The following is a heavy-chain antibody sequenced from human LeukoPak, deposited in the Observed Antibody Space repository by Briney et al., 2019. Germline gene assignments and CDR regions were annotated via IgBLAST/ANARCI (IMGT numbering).Heavy chain of an antibody. D-gene: IGHD3-10*01. CDR2: NYPGDSDT. CDR1: GYSFTSYW. CDR3: ATFHGSGSYYPASFDY. V-gene: IGHV5-51*01. J-gene: IGHJ4*02. Sequence: GDSPKISCKGSGYSFTSYWIGGVRQMPGKGLEGMGINYPGDSDTRYSPSFQGQVTISADKSISTAYLQWSSLKASDTAMYYCATFHGSGSYYPASFDYWGQGTLVTVSS.